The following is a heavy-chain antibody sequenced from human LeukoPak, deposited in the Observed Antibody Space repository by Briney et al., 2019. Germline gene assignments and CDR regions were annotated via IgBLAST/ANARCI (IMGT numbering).Heavy chain of an antibody. CDR2: MYNSGST. J-gene: IGHJ5*02. V-gene: IGHV4-59*01. CDR1: GVSISASC. Sequence: PSETLSLTCTVSGVSISASCWSWIRQSPGRGLEWVGYMYNSGSTNYNPSLKSRVTISIDTSKNQFSLKLSSVTAADTAVYYCARVPHFGDYGWFDPWGQGTLVTVSS. D-gene: IGHD4-17*01. CDR3: ARVPHFGDYGWFDP.